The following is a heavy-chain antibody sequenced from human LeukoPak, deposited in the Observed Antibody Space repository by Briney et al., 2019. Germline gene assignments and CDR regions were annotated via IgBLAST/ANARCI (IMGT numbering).Heavy chain of an antibody. J-gene: IGHJ6*03. CDR3: ARGKLIGRITIFGVVSSPMDV. V-gene: IGHV3-48*01. D-gene: IGHD3-3*01. Sequence: GGSLRLSCAASGFTFSSYSMNWVRQAPGKGLEWVSYISSSSSTIYYADSVKGRFTISRDNAKNSLYLQMNSLRAEDTAVYYCARGKLIGRITIFGVVSSPMDVWGKGTTVTVSS. CDR2: ISSSSSTI. CDR1: GFTFSSYS.